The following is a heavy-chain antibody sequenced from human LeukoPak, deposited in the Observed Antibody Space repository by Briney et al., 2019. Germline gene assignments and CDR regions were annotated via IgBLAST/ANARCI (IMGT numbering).Heavy chain of an antibody. Sequence: GGSLRLSCAASGFTFNSYAMSWVRQAPGKGLEWVSGISWNSGSIGYADSVKGRFTISRDNAKNSLYLQMNSLRAEDTALYYCAKNDYYDSSGYTLPFDIWGQGTMVTVSS. V-gene: IGHV3-9*01. CDR3: AKNDYYDSSGYTLPFDI. CDR1: GFTFNSYA. D-gene: IGHD3-22*01. CDR2: ISWNSGSI. J-gene: IGHJ3*02.